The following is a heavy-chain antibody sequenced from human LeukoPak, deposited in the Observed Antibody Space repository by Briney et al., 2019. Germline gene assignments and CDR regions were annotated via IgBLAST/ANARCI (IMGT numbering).Heavy chain of an antibody. CDR3: GKGSGSYYGGGAIAY. D-gene: IGHD3-10*01. CDR2: IRYDGSNK. J-gene: IGHJ4*02. Sequence: PGGSLRLSCAASGFTFSSYGMHWVRQAPGKGLERVAFIRYDGSNKYYADSVKGRFTNSRDNSKNTLYLQINSLRAEDTAVYYCGKGSGSYYGGGAIAYWGQGTLVTVSS. V-gene: IGHV3-30*02. CDR1: GFTFSSYG.